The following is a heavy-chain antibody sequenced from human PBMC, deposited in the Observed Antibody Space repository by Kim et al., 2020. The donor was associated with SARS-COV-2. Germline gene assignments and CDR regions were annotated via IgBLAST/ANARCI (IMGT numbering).Heavy chain of an antibody. CDR1: GFMFNRYG. V-gene: IGHV3-30*03. Sequence: GGSLRLSCAASGFMFNRYGMHWVRQAPGKGLEWVAGLSYDGSDKYYSDSVKGRFTISRDNSKNTLYLQMNSLRAEDTAVYYCARAGYSSSRGVGLDAFDIWGQGTMVTVSS. D-gene: IGHD6-13*01. J-gene: IGHJ3*02. CDR2: LSYDGSDK. CDR3: ARAGYSSSRGVGLDAFDI.